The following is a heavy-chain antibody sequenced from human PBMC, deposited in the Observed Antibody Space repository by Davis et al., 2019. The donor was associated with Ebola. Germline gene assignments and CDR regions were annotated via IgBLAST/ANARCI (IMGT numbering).Heavy chain of an antibody. J-gene: IGHJ4*02. V-gene: IGHV3-30*18. CDR1: GFTFSSYG. Sequence: GGSLRLSCAASGFTFSSYGMHWVRQAPGKGLEWVAVISYDGSNKYYADSVKGRFTISRDNSKNTLYLQMNSLRAEDTAVYYCAKGGGVAVAGFDYWGQGTLVTVFS. CDR3: AKGGGVAVAGFDY. CDR2: ISYDGSNK. D-gene: IGHD6-19*01.